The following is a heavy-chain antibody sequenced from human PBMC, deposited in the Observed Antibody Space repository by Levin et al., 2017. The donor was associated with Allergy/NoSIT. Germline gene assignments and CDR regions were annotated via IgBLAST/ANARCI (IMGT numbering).Heavy chain of an antibody. CDR1: GGSLSGYY. J-gene: IGHJ6*02. Sequence: SQTLSLTCAVSGGSLSGYYWTWIRQIPGKGLEWLGEINHSGNTNYNPSLTSRVTISVDTSKNHFSLRLTSVTAADTAVYFCARIAKRDYTNFYNGMDVWGQGTTVTVSS. CDR3: ARIAKRDYTNFYNGMDV. CDR2: INHSGNT. D-gene: IGHD3-3*01. V-gene: IGHV4-34*01.